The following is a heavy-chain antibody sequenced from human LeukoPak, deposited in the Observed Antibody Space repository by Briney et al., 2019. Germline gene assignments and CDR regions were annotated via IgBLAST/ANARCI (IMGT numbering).Heavy chain of an antibody. CDR1: GFTFSRYW. Sequence: GSLRLSCAASGFTFSRYWMTWVRQPPGKGLEWIGYIYYTGTTNYSPSLKSRLTISVDTSKNQFSLKLNSVTAADTAVYYCARESNNMFDYWGQGTLVTVSS. CDR2: IYYTGTT. CDR3: ARESNNMFDY. D-gene: IGHD1/OR15-1a*01. V-gene: IGHV4-59*01. J-gene: IGHJ4*02.